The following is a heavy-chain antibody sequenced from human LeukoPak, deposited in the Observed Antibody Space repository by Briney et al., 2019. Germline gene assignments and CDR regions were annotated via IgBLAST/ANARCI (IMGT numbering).Heavy chain of an antibody. D-gene: IGHD3-10*01. CDR2: IYYRRTT. CDR3: ARRRGYYGSGSYYKSAFDI. CDR1: GYSITSGYD. V-gene: IGHV4-38-2*02. J-gene: IGHJ3*02. Sequence: SETLSLTCTVSGYSITSGYDWGWIRQPPGKGLEWIASIYYRRTTYYNPSLKSRVTISINTSTNQFSLRLSSMTAADTAVYYCARRRGYYGSGSYYKSAFDIWGQGTMVTVSS.